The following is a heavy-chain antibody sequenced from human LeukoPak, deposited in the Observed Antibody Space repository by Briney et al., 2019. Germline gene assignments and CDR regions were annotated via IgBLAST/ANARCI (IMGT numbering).Heavy chain of an antibody. D-gene: IGHD1-26*01. J-gene: IGHJ4*02. CDR1: GFTFSTYW. Sequence: GSLRLSCAASGFTFSTYWMTWVRQSPGKGLEWIGSLYYGVHTYYNPSLQSRVTMSVDPSKTQFSLKLTSVTAADTAVYYCRSGTFSFDYWGQGTQVAVSS. CDR2: LYYGVHT. V-gene: IGHV4-59*04. CDR3: RSGTFSFDY.